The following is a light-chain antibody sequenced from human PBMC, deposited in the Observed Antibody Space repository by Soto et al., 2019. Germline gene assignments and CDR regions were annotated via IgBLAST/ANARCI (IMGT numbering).Light chain of an antibody. CDR1: QSISSW. CDR3: QQSFT. J-gene: IGKJ3*01. V-gene: IGKV1-5*03. Sequence: DIQVTQSPSTLSASVGDRVSITCRASQSISSWLAWYQQKPGKAPKLLIYKASSLESGVPSRVSGSGSGTEFTLTISSLQPDDFATYYCQQSFTVGPGTKVDIK. CDR2: KAS.